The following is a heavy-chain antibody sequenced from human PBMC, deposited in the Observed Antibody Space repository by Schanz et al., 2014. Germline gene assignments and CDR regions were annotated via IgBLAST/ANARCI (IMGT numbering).Heavy chain of an antibody. CDR1: GYTFAMYD. Sequence: QVQLVQSGSELKKPGASVKVSCKASGYTFAMYDMNWVRQAPGQGLEWMGWINTNTANPTYAQGFTGRFVYTLDAAVTTAYLELSSLKAEDAAVYYCARGYSGYSHFDSWGQGALVTVSS. D-gene: IGHD5-12*01. CDR2: INTNTANP. V-gene: IGHV7-4-1*02. CDR3: ARGYSGYSHFDS. J-gene: IGHJ4*02.